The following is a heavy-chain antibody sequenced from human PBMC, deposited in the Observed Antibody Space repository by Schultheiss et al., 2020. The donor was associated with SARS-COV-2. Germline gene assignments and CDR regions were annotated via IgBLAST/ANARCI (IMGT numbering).Heavy chain of an antibody. CDR2: IIPIFGTA. J-gene: IGHJ2*01. D-gene: IGHD3-3*01. CDR3: ARDRYDFWSGYVSYWYFDL. Sequence: SVKVSCKASGGTFSSYAISWVRQAPGQGLEWMGGIIPIFGTANYAQKFQGRVTITADESTSTAYMELSSLRSEDTAAYYCARDRYDFWSGYVSYWYFDLWGRGTLVTVSS. CDR1: GGTFSSYA. V-gene: IGHV1-69*13.